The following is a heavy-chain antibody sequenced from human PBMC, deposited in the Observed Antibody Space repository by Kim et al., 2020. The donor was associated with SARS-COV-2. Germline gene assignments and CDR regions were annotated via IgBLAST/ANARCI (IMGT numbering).Heavy chain of an antibody. D-gene: IGHD3-9*01. Sequence: ASVKVSCRASGYTFTTSGIHWVRQAPGQGLEWMGWISGYNGKTDYAQKFQGRVTMTTDTSTRTAYLDLRSLRSDDTADYYCARGEIFTGNDYYFDSLGQG. CDR1: GYTFTTSG. CDR3: ARGEIFTGNDYYFDS. J-gene: IGHJ4*02. V-gene: IGHV1-18*01. CDR2: ISGYNGKT.